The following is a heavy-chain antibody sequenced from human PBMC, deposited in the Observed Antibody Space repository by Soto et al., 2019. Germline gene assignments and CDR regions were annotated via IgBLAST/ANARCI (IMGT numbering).Heavy chain of an antibody. CDR2: INPSGGAT. Sequence: QVQLVQSGAEVKKPGASVTVSCKASGHTLANFYIHWVRQAPGQGLEWMGKINPSGGATTYAQGFQGRVTVTWDTSATTVVLEMTSLTADDTAVYYCAKQTVELSLGGFDPWGQGTLVTVSS. CDR3: AKQTVELSLGGFDP. V-gene: IGHV1-46*01. J-gene: IGHJ5*02. CDR1: GHTLANFY. D-gene: IGHD1-26*01.